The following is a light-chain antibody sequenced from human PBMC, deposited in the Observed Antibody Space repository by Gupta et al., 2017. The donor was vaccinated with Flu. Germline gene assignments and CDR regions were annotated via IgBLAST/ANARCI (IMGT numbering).Light chain of an antibody. J-gene: IGKJ2*01. CDR1: QDSSNY. V-gene: IGKV1-33*01. CDR2: DAS. CDR3: QQYDNLPYT. Sequence: PSSLSAAVGDRVTITCQASQDSSNYLNWYQQKPGKVPKLLIYDASNLETGVPSRFSGSGSGTDFTVTISSLQPEDIATYYCQQYDNLPYTFGQGTKLEIK.